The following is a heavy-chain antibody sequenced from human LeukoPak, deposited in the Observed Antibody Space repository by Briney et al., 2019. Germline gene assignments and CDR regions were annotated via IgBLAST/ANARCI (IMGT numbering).Heavy chain of an antibody. Sequence: GGSLRLSCAASGFTVSSNYMSWVRQAPGKGLEWVSVIYSSGSTYYADSVKGRFTTSRDNSKNTLYLRMNSLRAEDTAVYYCASYDSSGYFDYWGQGTLVTVSS. V-gene: IGHV3-53*01. D-gene: IGHD3-22*01. CDR3: ASYDSSGYFDY. CDR2: IYSSGST. J-gene: IGHJ4*02. CDR1: GFTVSSNY.